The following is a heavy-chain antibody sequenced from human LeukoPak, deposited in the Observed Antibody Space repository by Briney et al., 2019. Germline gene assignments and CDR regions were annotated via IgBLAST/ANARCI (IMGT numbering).Heavy chain of an antibody. J-gene: IGHJ4*02. CDR2: IYYRGSI. CDR3: AKIGYCRTTTCSGAFDY. Sequence: PSDTLSLTCAVSGYSISSSTWWGWIRPPPGKVLEWGGNIYYRGSIYYNPSLKSRVPMSVDTSQNQFSLKLRSVTAVDTAVYYCAKIGYCRTTTCSGAFDYWGQGTLVTVSS. CDR1: GYSISSSTW. D-gene: IGHD2-2*03. V-gene: IGHV4-28*05.